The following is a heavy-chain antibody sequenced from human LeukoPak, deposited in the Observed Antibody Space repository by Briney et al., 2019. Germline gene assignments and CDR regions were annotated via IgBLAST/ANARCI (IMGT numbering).Heavy chain of an antibody. CDR3: AKDDRDGSYYGY. CDR2: ISSSSTYI. D-gene: IGHD1-26*01. Sequence: GGSLRLSCAASGFTFSSYTINWVRQAPGKGLEWVSSISSSSTYIYYADPVKGRFTISRDNAKNTLYLQMNSLRAEDTAVYYCAKDDRDGSYYGYWGQGSLVTVSS. J-gene: IGHJ4*02. CDR1: GFTFSSYT. V-gene: IGHV3-21*01.